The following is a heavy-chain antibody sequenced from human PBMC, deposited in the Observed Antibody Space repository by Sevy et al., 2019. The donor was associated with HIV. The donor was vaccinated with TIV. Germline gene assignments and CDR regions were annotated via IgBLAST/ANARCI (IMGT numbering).Heavy chain of an antibody. D-gene: IGHD3-22*01. V-gene: IGHV1-18*01. CDR2: ISTYSGET. CDR3: ARDSYGSGHYYMDYFDY. Sequence: ASVKVSCRPSGYTFGKYPITWVRQAPGQGLEWMGWISTYSGETKYPQKFQGRATMTTDASTSTVYMELRSLRSDDTAVYYCARDSYGSGHYYMDYFDYWGQGTLVTVSS. J-gene: IGHJ4*02. CDR1: GYTFGKYP.